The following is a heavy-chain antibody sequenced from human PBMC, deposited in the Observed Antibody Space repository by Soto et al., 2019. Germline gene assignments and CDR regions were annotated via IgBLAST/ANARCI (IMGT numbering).Heavy chain of an antibody. D-gene: IGHD1-26*01. Sequence: GSLRLSCAASGFTFSSYGMHWVRQAPGKGLEWVAVISYDGSNKYYADSVKGRFTISRDNSKNTLYLQMNSLRAEDTAVYYCAKGRSEWELLRYYYYYGMDVWGQGTTVTVSS. V-gene: IGHV3-30*18. CDR2: ISYDGSNK. CDR1: GFTFSSYG. CDR3: AKGRSEWELLRYYYYYGMDV. J-gene: IGHJ6*02.